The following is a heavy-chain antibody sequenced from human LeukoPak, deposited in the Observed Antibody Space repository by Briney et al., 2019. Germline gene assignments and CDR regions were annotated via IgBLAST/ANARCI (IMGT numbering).Heavy chain of an antibody. CDR3: ARAGKNYDILTGRNYYFDY. CDR2: ISYDGSNK. D-gene: IGHD3-9*01. Sequence: GGSLRLSCAASGFTFSSYAMHWVRQAPGKGLEWVAVISYDGSNKYYADSVKGRFTISRDNSKNTLYLQMNSLRAEDTAVYYCARAGKNYDILTGRNYYFDYWGQGTLVTVSS. CDR1: GFTFSSYA. J-gene: IGHJ4*02. V-gene: IGHV3-30-3*01.